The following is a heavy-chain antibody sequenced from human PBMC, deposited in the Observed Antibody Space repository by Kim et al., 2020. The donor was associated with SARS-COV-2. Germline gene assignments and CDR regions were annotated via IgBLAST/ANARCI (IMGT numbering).Heavy chain of an antibody. D-gene: IGHD3-10*01. CDR1: GFSVSSNY. Sequence: GGSLRLSCAASGFSVSSNYINWVRQAPGKGLDWVSVVYSGGSAFYADSAKGRFTISSDNAENTVYLQMNSLRADDTAFYYCSRGSSADPRPPWYFDLWGR. CDR2: VYSGGSA. J-gene: IGHJ2*01. V-gene: IGHV3-53*01. CDR3: SRGSSADPRPPWYFDL.